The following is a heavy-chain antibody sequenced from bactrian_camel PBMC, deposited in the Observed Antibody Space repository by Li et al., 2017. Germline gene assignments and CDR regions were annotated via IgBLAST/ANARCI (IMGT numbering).Heavy chain of an antibody. Sequence: DVQLVESGGGSVQAGGSLRLSCTASGYTYSNNCMGWFRQAPGKEREGVASIRPGATTTAYASSVRGRFSISLDTAKNTVFLQMNSLKPEDTATYYCAAQFLEASCAVVHAIDNWGQGTQVT. CDR1: GYTYSNNC. D-gene: IGHD2*01. CDR3: AAQFLEASCAVVHAIDN. V-gene: IGHV3S31*01. J-gene: IGHJ4*01. CDR2: IRPGATTT.